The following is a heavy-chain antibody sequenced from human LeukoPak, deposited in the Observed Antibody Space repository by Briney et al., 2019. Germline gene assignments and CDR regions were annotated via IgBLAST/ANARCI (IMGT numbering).Heavy chain of an antibody. CDR2: IFYSGST. J-gene: IGHJ3*02. CDR1: GGSISTSNYY. CDR3: ASTPSWYLAFDI. D-gene: IGHD6-13*01. Sequence: SETLSLTCTVSGGSISTSNYYWGWIRQPPGKGLEWIGNIFYSGSTYYSPSLKSRVTISLDKSKNQFSLKLSSVTAADTAVYYCASTPSWYLAFDIWGQGTMVTVSS. V-gene: IGHV4-39*07.